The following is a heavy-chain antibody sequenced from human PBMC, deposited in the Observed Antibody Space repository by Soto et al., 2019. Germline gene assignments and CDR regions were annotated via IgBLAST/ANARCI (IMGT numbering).Heavy chain of an antibody. CDR3: ARDRSGWYDF. Sequence: QVQLVQSAAEVGKPGASVKVLQGFWLHLHHHSSQLGATGPGQGLEWMGWIRPHNGDTQYAQKFQGRVTMTADTSTTTAYMEVRSLSPDDTAVFYCARDRSGWYDFWGQGTLVTVSS. CDR1: LHLHHHS. J-gene: IGHJ5*01. V-gene: IGHV1-18*01. D-gene: IGHD6-19*01. CDR2: IRPHNGDT.